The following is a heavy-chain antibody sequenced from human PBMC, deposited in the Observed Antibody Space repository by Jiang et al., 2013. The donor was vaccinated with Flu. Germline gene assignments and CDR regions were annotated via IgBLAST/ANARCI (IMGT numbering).Heavy chain of an antibody. V-gene: IGHV3-30*03. CDR1: GFTFISYG. D-gene: IGHD3-16*01. CDR2: ISYDGTNE. Sequence: QLLESGGGVVQPGRSLRLSCAASGFTFISYGMHWVRQAPGKGLEWVAVISYDGTNEYYGDSVKGRFTISRDNSKNTLYLQMNSLRAEDTAVYYCARRRPASHSRLSLVWDYGMDVWGQGTTVTVSS. CDR3: ARRRPASHSRLSLVWDYGMDV. J-gene: IGHJ6*02.